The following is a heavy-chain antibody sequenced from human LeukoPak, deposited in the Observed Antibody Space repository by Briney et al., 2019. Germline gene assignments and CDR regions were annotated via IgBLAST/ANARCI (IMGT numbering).Heavy chain of an antibody. D-gene: IGHD2-2*01. J-gene: IGHJ1*01. CDR2: IYHSGST. Sequence: PSGTLSLTCAVSGGSISSSNWWSGVRQPPGQGLEWIGEIYHSGSTNYNPSLKSRVTISVDKSKNQFSLKLSSVTAADTAVYYCARGSPSQLPPAEYFQHWGQGTLVTVSS. CDR3: ARGSPSQLPPAEYFQH. CDR1: GGSISSSNW. V-gene: IGHV4-4*02.